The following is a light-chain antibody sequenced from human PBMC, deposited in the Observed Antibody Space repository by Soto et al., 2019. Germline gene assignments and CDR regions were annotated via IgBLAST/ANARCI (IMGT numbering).Light chain of an antibody. CDR1: QSVSSY. CDR3: KQRSNWPST. J-gene: IGKJ2*02. V-gene: IGKV3-11*01. CDR2: DAS. Sequence: EIVLTQSPATLSLSPGERATLACRASQSVSSYLAWYQQKPGQAPRLLIYDASNRATGIPARFSGSRSGTDFTLTISSLETDDFTFYYCKQRSNWPSTFGQET.